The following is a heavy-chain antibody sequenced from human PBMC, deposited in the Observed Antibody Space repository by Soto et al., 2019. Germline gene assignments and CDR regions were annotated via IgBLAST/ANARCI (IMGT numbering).Heavy chain of an antibody. J-gene: IGHJ2*01. D-gene: IGHD2-21*02. Sequence: QITLKESGPTLVKPTQTLTLTCTVSGFSLSTNEVGVGWIRQPPEKALEWLALIYRNDEKRHSSSLKSRLTINKDTSKTQVVLTLTNMDPVDTATYYCVRGLVGTWYLDRWGRGTLVTVSS. V-gene: IGHV2-5*01. CDR3: VRGLVGTWYLDR. CDR2: IYRNDEK. CDR1: GFSLSTNEVG.